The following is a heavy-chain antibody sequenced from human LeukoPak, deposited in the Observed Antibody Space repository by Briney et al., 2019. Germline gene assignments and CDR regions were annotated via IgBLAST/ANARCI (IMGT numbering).Heavy chain of an antibody. CDR1: GYTFTSYD. D-gene: IGHD1-1*01. V-gene: IGHV1-8*01. J-gene: IGHJ4*02. CDR3: ARAGGFESLFDY. CDR2: MNPNSGNT. Sequence: ASVKVSCKASGYTFTSYDINWVRQATGQGLEWKGWMNPNSGNTGYAQKFQGRVTMTRNTSISTAYMELSSLRSEDTAVYYCARAGGFESLFDYWGQGTLVTVSS.